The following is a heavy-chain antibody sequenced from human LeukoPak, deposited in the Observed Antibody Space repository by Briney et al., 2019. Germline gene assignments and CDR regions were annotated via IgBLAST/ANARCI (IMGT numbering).Heavy chain of an antibody. D-gene: IGHD3-22*01. CDR3: AKDRITMIVVVFDY. J-gene: IGHJ4*02. CDR2: LYSGGGT. Sequence: PGGSLRLSCAASGFTVSSNYMSWVRQAPGKGLEWVSVLYSGGGTDYGDSVKGRFTISRDNSKNTLYLQMNSLRAEDTAVYYCAKDRITMIVVVFDYWGQGTLVTVSS. CDR1: GFTVSSNY. V-gene: IGHV3-53*01.